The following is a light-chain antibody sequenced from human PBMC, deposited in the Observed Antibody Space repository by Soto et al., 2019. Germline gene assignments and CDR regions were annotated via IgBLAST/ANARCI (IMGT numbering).Light chain of an antibody. Sequence: DIQMTQSPSSLSASVGDRVTITCRASHSISSYLNWYQQKPGKAPKRLIYAASSLQSGVPSRFSGSVSGTDFTLASSSLQPEDFATYYCQQTYSTPPITVGQGTRLEMK. V-gene: IGKV1-39*01. CDR1: HSISSY. CDR3: QQTYSTPPIT. CDR2: AAS. J-gene: IGKJ5*01.